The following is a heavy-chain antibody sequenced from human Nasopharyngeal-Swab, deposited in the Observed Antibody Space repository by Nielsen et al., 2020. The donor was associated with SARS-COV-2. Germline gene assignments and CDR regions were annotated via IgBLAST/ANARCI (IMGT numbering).Heavy chain of an antibody. CDR3: TRDRGARGYSYGPFRY. CDR2: IRSKAYGGTT. Sequence: WIRQPPGKRLEWVGFIRSKAYGGTTEYAASVKGRFTISRDDSKSIAYLQMNSLKTEDTAVYYCTRDRGARGYSYGPFRYWGQGTLVTVSS. V-gene: IGHV3-49*02. D-gene: IGHD5-18*01. J-gene: IGHJ4*02.